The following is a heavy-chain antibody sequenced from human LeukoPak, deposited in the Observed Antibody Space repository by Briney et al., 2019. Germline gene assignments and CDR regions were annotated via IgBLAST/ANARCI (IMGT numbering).Heavy chain of an antibody. V-gene: IGHV3-23*01. CDR3: SNSPPTYGDLDY. CDR1: GFPFDTYA. Sequence: GESLRLSCEASGFPFDTYAMSWVRQAPGRGLEWVSAISESGEKTYYADSAEGRFTISRDNSKNTLSLQMTSLRVEDTAVYYCSNSPPTYGDLDYWGQGTLVTVSS. J-gene: IGHJ4*02. CDR2: ISESGEKT. D-gene: IGHD2/OR15-2a*01.